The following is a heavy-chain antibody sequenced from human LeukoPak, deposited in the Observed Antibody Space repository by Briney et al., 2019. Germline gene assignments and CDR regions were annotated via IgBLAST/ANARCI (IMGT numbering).Heavy chain of an antibody. J-gene: IGHJ4*02. Sequence: GGSLRLSCAASGFTFSSSWMSWVRQAPGKGLEWVANIKQDGSAKFYVDSVKGRFTISRDNAKNSLYLQMNSLRAEDTAVYYCAFLFDYWGQGTLVTVSS. CDR3: AFLFDY. CDR2: IKQDGSAK. V-gene: IGHV3-7*03. CDR1: GFTFSSSW.